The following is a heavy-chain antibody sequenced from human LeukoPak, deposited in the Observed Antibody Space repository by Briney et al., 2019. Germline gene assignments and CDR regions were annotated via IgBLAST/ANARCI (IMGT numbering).Heavy chain of an antibody. CDR1: GFTFDDYA. Sequence: GGSLRLSCAASGFTFDDYAMHWVRQAPGKGLEWVSGISWNSGSIGYADSVKGRFTISRDNAKNSLYLQMNSLRAEDTALYYCAKAGSGGDFWSGYFYRGAFDIWGQGTMVTVSS. D-gene: IGHD3-3*01. CDR3: AKAGSGGDFWSGYFYRGAFDI. V-gene: IGHV3-9*01. CDR2: ISWNSGSI. J-gene: IGHJ3*02.